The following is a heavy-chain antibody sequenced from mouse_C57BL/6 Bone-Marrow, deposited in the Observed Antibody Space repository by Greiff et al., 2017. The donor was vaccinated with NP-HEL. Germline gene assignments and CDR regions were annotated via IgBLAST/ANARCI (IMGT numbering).Heavy chain of an antibody. CDR1: GYAFSSSW. Sequence: VQLQQSGPELVKPGASVKISCKASGYAFSSSWMNWVKQRPGKGLEWIGRIYPGDGDTNYNGKFKGKATLTADKSSSTAYMQLSRLTSEDSAVYFCARRRGRGPHFDYWGQGTTLTVSS. CDR3: ARRRGRGPHFDY. CDR2: IYPGDGDT. D-gene: IGHD3-3*01. J-gene: IGHJ2*01. V-gene: IGHV1-82*01.